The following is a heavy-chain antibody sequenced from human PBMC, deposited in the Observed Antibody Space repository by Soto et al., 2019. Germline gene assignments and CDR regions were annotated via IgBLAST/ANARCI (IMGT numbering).Heavy chain of an antibody. CDR1: GITISNYP. CDR3: VKDDGGYPSTAPH. D-gene: IGHD3-22*01. J-gene: IGHJ4*02. V-gene: IGHV3-23*01. Sequence: GGSLRLSCAASGITISNYPMSWVRQAPGKGLDWVSGISGSGDRTYYADSAKGWFTISKDISRNSLSLQLDSLGVEDTAVYFCVKDDGGYPSTAPHWGQGTLVTVSS. CDR2: ISGSGDRT.